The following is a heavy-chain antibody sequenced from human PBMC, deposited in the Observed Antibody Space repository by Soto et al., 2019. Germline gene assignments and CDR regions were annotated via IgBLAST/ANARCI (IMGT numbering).Heavy chain of an antibody. J-gene: IGHJ4*02. CDR2: ISSSGSTI. V-gene: IGHV3-48*03. CDR1: GFTFSSYE. Sequence: PGGSLRLSCAASGFTFSSYEMNWVRQAPGKGLEWVSYISSSGSTIYYADSVKGRFTISRDNAKNSLYLQMNSLRAEDTAVYYCARDSVVPAAATFDYWGQGTLVTVSS. CDR3: ARDSVVPAAATFDY. D-gene: IGHD2-2*01.